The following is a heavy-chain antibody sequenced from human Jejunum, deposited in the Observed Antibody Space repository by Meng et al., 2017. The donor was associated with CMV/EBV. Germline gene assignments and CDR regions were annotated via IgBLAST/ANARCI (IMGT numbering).Heavy chain of an antibody. CDR3: ARSYGYGDPLALDF. Sequence: GFPFSAYGMHWVRQAPGKGLEWVSFISGSSTYIYKADSVEGRFTISRDNAKNSLYLQMNSLRAEDTAVYYCARSYGYGDPLALDFWGQGTMVTVSS. CDR2: ISGSSTYI. D-gene: IGHD4-17*01. J-gene: IGHJ3*01. CDR1: GFPFSAYG. V-gene: IGHV3-21*01.